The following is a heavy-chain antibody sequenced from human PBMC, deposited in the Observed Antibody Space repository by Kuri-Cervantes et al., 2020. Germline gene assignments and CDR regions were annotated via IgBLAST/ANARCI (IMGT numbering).Heavy chain of an antibody. CDR3: FSTSYYFDY. V-gene: IGHV3-15*01. CDR1: GYSFTSYW. J-gene: IGHJ4*02. D-gene: IGHD2-2*01. CDR2: IKSKTDGGTT. Sequence: GESLKISCKGSGYSFTSYWMSWVRQAPGKGLEWVGRIKSKTDGGTTDYAAPVKGRFTISRDDSKNTLYLQMNSLKTEDTAVYYCFSTSYYFDYWGQGTLVTVSS.